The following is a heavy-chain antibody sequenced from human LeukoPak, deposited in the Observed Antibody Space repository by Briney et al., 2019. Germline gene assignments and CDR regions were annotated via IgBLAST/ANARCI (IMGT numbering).Heavy chain of an antibody. CDR3: AKDKGSGWLHQVYFQY. Sequence: GRSLRLSCAASGFTFTTYAMHWVRQAPGKGLEWVASIWYDGSNENYADSVRGRFTISRDNSKDTLYLQMNSLSAEDTAVYYCAKDKGSGWLHQVYFQYWGQGTLVIASS. CDR1: GFTFTTYA. J-gene: IGHJ1*01. D-gene: IGHD6-19*01. V-gene: IGHV3-33*06. CDR2: IWYDGSNE.